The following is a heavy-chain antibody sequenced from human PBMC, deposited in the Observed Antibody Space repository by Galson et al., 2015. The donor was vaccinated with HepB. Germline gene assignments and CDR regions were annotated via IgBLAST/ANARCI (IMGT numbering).Heavy chain of an antibody. CDR2: IWYDGSNK. Sequence: LRLSCAASGFTFSSYGMHWVRQAPGKGLEWVAVIWYDGSNKYYADSVKGRFTISRDNSKNTLYLQMNSLRAEDTAVYYCARDRSIAAPVGYYYYGTDVWGPGTTVTAS. D-gene: IGHD6-6*01. CDR1: GFTFSSYG. CDR3: ARDRSIAAPVGYYYYGTDV. V-gene: IGHV3-33*01. J-gene: IGHJ6*02.